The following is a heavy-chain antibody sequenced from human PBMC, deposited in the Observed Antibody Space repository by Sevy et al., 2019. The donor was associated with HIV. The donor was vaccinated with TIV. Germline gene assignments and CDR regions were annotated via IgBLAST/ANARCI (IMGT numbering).Heavy chain of an antibody. CDR3: ARGSLYSSGWSESLDY. CDR1: GFTFSSYA. Sequence: GGSLRLSCAASGFTFSSYAMSWVRQAPGKGLEWVAVIWYDGSNKYYGDSVKGRFTISRDNSKNTLYLQMNSLRAEDTAVYYCARGSLYSSGWSESLDYWGQGTLVTVSS. V-gene: IGHV3-33*08. D-gene: IGHD6-19*01. J-gene: IGHJ4*02. CDR2: IWYDGSNK.